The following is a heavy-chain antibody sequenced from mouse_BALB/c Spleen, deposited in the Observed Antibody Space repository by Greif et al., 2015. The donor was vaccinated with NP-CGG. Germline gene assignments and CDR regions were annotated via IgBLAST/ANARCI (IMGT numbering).Heavy chain of an antibody. D-gene: IGHD1-1*01. CDR1: GYTFTSYW. V-gene: IGHV1-74*01. Sequence: QVQLKQSGAELVRPGASVRLSCKASGYTFTSYWMNWVKQRPEQGLEWIGRIDPYDSETHYNQKFKDKAILTVDKSSSTAYMQLSSLTSEDSAVYYCARADTTVVADYWGQGTTLTVSS. CDR3: ARADTTVVADY. CDR2: IDPYDSET. J-gene: IGHJ2*01.